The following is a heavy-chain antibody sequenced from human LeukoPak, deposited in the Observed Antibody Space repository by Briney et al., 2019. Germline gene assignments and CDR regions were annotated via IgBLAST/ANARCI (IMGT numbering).Heavy chain of an antibody. Sequence: SETLSLTCAVSGGSISSGGYSWSWIRQPLGKGLEWIGYIYHSGSTCYNPSLKSRVTISVDRSKNQFSLKLSSVTAADTAVYYCARVGNYCSGGSCYSVDAFDIWGQGTMVTVSS. D-gene: IGHD2-15*01. V-gene: IGHV4-30-2*01. J-gene: IGHJ3*02. CDR2: IYHSGST. CDR3: ARVGNYCSGGSCYSVDAFDI. CDR1: GGSISSGGYS.